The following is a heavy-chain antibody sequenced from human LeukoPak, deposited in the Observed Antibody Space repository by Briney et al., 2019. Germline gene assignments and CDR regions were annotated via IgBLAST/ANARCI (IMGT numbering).Heavy chain of an antibody. CDR2: INPSSGST. V-gene: IGHV1-46*01. CDR3: ARERPETCYFDY. Sequence: ASVKVSCKASGYTFTSYYMHWVRQAPGRGLQWMGIINPSSGSTTYAQTFQGRVSMTTDTSTSTVYMELSSLRSEDTAVYYCARERPETCYFDYWGQGILVTVSS. J-gene: IGHJ4*02. CDR1: GYTFTSYY.